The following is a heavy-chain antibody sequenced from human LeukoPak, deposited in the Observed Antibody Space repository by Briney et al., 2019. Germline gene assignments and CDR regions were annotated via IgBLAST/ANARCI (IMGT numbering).Heavy chain of an antibody. CDR3: AREGHGDYVVDY. V-gene: IGHV1-46*01. CDR1: GGTFSSYA. J-gene: IGHJ4*02. CDR2: INPSGGST. D-gene: IGHD4-17*01. Sequence: GASVKVSCKASGGTFSSYAISWVRQAPGQGLEWMGIINPSGGSTSYAQKFQGRVTMTRDTSTSTVYMELSSLRSEDTAVYYCAREGHGDYVVDYWGQGTLVTVSS.